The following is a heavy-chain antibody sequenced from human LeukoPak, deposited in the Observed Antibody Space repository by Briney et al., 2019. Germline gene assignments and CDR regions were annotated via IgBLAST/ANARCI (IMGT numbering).Heavy chain of an antibody. Sequence: GGSLRLSCAGSGFTFSDYYMSWIRQAPGKGLEWISYISGSGSTKNYADSVKGRFTISRDNAKNSLYLQMNSLRAEDTAVYYCARDKIVGPTRFDYWGQGILVTVSS. V-gene: IGHV3-11*04. CDR3: ARDKIVGPTRFDY. CDR2: ISGSGSTK. CDR1: GFTFSDYY. D-gene: IGHD1-26*01. J-gene: IGHJ4*02.